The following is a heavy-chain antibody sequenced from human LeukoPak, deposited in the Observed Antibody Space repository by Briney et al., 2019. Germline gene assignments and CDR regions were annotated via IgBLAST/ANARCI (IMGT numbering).Heavy chain of an antibody. CDR3: AKDRNYPNFDY. Sequence: GGPLRLSCAASGFTFSSYAMSWVRQAPGKGLEWVSGISDSGGSTYYADSVKGRFTISRDNSKNTLYLQMNSLRAEDTAVYYCAKDRNYPNFDYWGQGTLVTVSS. CDR2: ISDSGGST. J-gene: IGHJ4*02. V-gene: IGHV3-23*01. D-gene: IGHD3-16*02. CDR1: GFTFSSYA.